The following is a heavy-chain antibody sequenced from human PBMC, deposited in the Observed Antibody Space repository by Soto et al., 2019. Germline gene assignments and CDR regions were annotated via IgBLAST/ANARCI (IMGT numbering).Heavy chain of an antibody. V-gene: IGHV3-23*01. CDR3: AKGYDILTGFDP. J-gene: IGHJ5*02. CDR1: GFTFSSYA. D-gene: IGHD3-9*01. CDR2: ISGSGGST. Sequence: AGGSLRLSCAASGFTFSSYAMSWVRQAPGKGLEWVSAISGSGGSTYYADSVKGRFTISRDNSKNTLYLQMNSLRAEDTAVYYCAKGYDILTGFDPWGQGTLVTVSS.